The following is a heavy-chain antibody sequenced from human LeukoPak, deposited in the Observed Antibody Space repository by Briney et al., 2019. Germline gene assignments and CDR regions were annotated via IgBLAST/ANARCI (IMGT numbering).Heavy chain of an antibody. Sequence: GGSLRLSCAASGFTFSSYWMSWVRQAPGKGLEWVANIKQDGSDTYSVDSVKGRFTISRDNAENALYLQMNSLRAEDTAVYYCARDTALGATSFPSDYSGQGTLVTVSS. D-gene: IGHD1-26*01. CDR1: GFTFSSYW. CDR2: IKQDGSDT. V-gene: IGHV3-7*01. CDR3: ARDTALGATSFPSDY. J-gene: IGHJ4*02.